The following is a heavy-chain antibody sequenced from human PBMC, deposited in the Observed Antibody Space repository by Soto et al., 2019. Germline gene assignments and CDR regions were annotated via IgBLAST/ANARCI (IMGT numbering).Heavy chain of an antibody. D-gene: IGHD1-26*01. CDR1: DGSISSYY. V-gene: IGHV4-59*08. J-gene: IGHJ4*02. CDR3: AGDIRSGSYRFDY. CDR2: IYDSGST. Sequence: TSETLSLTCTFSDGSISSYYWSLLRQPPGKGLEWIGYIYDSGSTLYNPSLKSRVTISVDRPNNQFSLKLSSVTAADTAIYYCAGDIRSGSYRFDYWGQGTLVTVSS.